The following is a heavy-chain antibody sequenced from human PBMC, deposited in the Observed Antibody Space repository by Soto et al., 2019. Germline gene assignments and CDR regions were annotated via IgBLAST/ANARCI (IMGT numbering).Heavy chain of an antibody. V-gene: IGHV3-23*01. J-gene: IGHJ4*02. D-gene: IGHD3-22*01. CDR1: GFTFSSYA. Sequence: GGSLRLSCAASGFTFSSYAMSWVRQAPGKGLEWVSAISGSGGSTYYADSVKGRFTISRDNSKNTLYLQMNSLRAEDTAVYYCAATAGYYDSSGYYIFDYWGQGTLVTVSS. CDR2: ISGSGGST. CDR3: AATAGYYDSSGYYIFDY.